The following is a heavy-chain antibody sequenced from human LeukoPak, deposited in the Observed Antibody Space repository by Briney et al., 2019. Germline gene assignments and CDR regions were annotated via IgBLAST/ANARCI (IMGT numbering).Heavy chain of an antibody. Sequence: PSETLSLTCAVSGGSISSSNWWSWVRQPPGKGLEWIGEIYHSGSTNYNPSLKSRVTISVDKSKNQFSLKLSSVTAADTAVYYCASVGYSSSSGAFDIWGQGTMVTVSS. V-gene: IGHV4-4*02. CDR3: ASVGYSSSSGAFDI. CDR2: IYHSGST. D-gene: IGHD6-13*01. J-gene: IGHJ3*02. CDR1: GGSISSSNW.